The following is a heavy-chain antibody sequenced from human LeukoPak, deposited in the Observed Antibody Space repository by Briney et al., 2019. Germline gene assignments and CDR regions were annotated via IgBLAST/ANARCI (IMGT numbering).Heavy chain of an antibody. D-gene: IGHD6-19*01. V-gene: IGHV3-48*03. CDR3: ARDLAVAGNM. Sequence: GGSLRLSCAASGFTFSSYEMDWVRQAPGKGLEWVSYISSSGSTIHYADSVKGRFTISRDNAKNSLYLQMNSLRAEDTAVYYCARDLAVAGNMWGQGTLVTVSS. CDR2: ISSSGSTI. CDR1: GFTFSSYE. J-gene: IGHJ4*02.